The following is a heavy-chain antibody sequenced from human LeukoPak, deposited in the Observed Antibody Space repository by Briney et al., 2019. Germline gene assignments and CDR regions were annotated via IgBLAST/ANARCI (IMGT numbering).Heavy chain of an antibody. J-gene: IGHJ3*02. D-gene: IGHD2-2*01. CDR3: ARGRRVPAVMSIDAFDI. CDR1: GLTFSTYG. V-gene: IGHV3-30*19. Sequence: GTSLRLSCAASGLTFSTYGMHWVRQAPGKGLEWVAVISYDGSNKYYADSVKGRFTISRDNSKNTLFLQMNSLRAEDTAVYYCARGRRVPAVMSIDAFDIWGQGTMVTVSS. CDR2: ISYDGSNK.